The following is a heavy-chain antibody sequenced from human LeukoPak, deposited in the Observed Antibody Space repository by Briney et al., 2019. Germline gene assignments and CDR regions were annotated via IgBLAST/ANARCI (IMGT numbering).Heavy chain of an antibody. CDR3: ARGEWAGQQILYYYMDV. V-gene: IGHV3-48*04. D-gene: IGHD1-26*01. CDR1: GFTFSNYS. Sequence: GVLRLSCAVTGFTFSNYSMNWVRQAPGKGLEWLSYASSSSISIYYADSVKGRFTISRDNAKNSLYLQMSSLRAEDTAVYYCARGEWAGQQILYYYMDVRGKGTTVTVSS. J-gene: IGHJ6*03. CDR2: ASSSSISI.